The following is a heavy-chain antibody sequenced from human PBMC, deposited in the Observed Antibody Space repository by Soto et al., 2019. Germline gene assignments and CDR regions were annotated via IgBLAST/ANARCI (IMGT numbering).Heavy chain of an antibody. D-gene: IGHD3-3*01. V-gene: IGHV1-24*01. Sequence: QVQLVQSGAEVKKPGASVKVSCKVSGYTLSELSMHWVRQAPGKGLEWMGGFDPEDGETLYAQKFQGRVSMTEDTSTDTAYMELSSLTSEDTAVYYCTTGQRPLRFLEWLSHYYFDFWGQGTLVTVSS. CDR1: GYTLSELS. CDR2: FDPEDGET. CDR3: TTGQRPLRFLEWLSHYYFDF. J-gene: IGHJ4*02.